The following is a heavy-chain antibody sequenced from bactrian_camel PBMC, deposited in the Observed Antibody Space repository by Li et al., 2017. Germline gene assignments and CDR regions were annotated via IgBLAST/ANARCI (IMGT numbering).Heavy chain of an antibody. CDR3: AAEGFLFAEGDDSTHCGL. CDR1: GFTFDDSD. V-gene: IGHV3S66*01. CDR2: INNNGTT. Sequence: VQLVESGGGSVQAGGSLRLSCAASGFTFDDSDMGWHRQAPGKECELISTINNNGTTYYADSVKGRFTISQDNANNRVYLQMNSLKPEDTGVYYCAAEGFLFAEGDDSTHCGLWGQGTQVTVS. D-gene: IGHD1*01. J-gene: IGHJ4*01.